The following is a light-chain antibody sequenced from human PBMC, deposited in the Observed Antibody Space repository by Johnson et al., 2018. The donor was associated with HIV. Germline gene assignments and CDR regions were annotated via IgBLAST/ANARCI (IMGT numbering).Light chain of an antibody. CDR1: SSNIGNNY. CDR3: GAWDSSLGAHYV. J-gene: IGLJ1*01. Sequence: QSVLTQPPSVSAAPGQKVTISCSGSSSNIGNNYVSWYQQVPGTAPKLLIYEKNKRPSWIPDRFSASMSCTSATLAITGLQTGDEGDYYCGAWDSSLGAHYVFGTGTKVTVL. CDR2: EKN. V-gene: IGLV1-51*02.